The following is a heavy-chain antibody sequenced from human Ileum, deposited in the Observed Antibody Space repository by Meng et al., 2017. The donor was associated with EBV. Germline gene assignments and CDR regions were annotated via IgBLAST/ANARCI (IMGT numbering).Heavy chain of an antibody. D-gene: IGHD2-8*02. CDR3: ARRPTGIDY. J-gene: IGHJ4*02. CDR1: GWSLIGAY. Sequence: QVALLQWGAGSLQPLETLSLTCAVNGWSLIGAYWNWIRQPPGKGLEWIGEIIHGGSPSYNPSLKSRVTISIDTSKNQLSLMLSSVTAADTAVYYCARRPTGIDYWGQGTLVTVSS. V-gene: IGHV4-34*12. CDR2: IIHGGSP.